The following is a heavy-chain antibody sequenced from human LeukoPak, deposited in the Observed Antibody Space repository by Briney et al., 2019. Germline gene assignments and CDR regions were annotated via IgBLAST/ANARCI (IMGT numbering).Heavy chain of an antibody. Sequence: PGRSLRLSCAASGFTFSSYGMHWVRQAPGKGLEWVAVIWYDGSNKYYADSVKGRFTISRDNSKNTLYLQMNSLRAEDTAVYYCARGGGGYGPPPFDYWGQGTLVTVSS. J-gene: IGHJ4*02. CDR3: ARGGGGYGPPPFDY. V-gene: IGHV3-33*01. D-gene: IGHD5-18*01. CDR1: GFTFSSYG. CDR2: IWYDGSNK.